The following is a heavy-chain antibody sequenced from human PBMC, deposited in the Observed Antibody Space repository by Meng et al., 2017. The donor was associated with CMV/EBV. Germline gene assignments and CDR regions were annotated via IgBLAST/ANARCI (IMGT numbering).Heavy chain of an antibody. CDR3: ARLRLYCTDGVCYSYYYYYGMDV. V-gene: IGHV1-18*01. J-gene: IGHJ6*02. Sequence: ASVKVSCKASGYTFTSYSIIWVRQAPGQGLEWMGWISAYNGNTNYAQKLQGRVTMTTDTSTSTAYMELRSLSSDDTAVYYCARLRLYCTDGVCYSYYYYYGMDVWGQGTTVTVSS. D-gene: IGHD2-8*01. CDR1: GYTFTSYS. CDR2: ISAYNGNT.